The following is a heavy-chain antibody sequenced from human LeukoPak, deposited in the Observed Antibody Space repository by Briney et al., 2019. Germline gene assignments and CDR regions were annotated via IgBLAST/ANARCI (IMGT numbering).Heavy chain of an antibody. CDR3: AKIVVVPAGVGLGRLYYFDY. J-gene: IGHJ4*02. D-gene: IGHD2-2*01. CDR1: GFTFSSYW. CDR2: INSDGSST. Sequence: GGSLRLSCAASGFTFSSYWMHWVRQAPGKGLVWVSRINSDGSSTSYADSVKGRFTISRDNAKNTLYLQMNSLRAEDTAVYYCAKIVVVPAGVGLGRLYYFDYWGQGTLVTVSS. V-gene: IGHV3-74*01.